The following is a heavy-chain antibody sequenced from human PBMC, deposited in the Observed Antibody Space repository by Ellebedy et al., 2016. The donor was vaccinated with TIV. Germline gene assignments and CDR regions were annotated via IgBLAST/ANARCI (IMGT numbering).Heavy chain of an antibody. CDR1: GYTFTSYY. J-gene: IGHJ4*02. Sequence: ASVKVSCXASGYTFTSYYMHWVRQAPGQGLEWMGIINPSGGSTSYAQKFQGRVTMTRDTSTSTVYMELSSLRSEDTAVYYCARAGKLTAATGALSDYWGQGTLVTVSS. V-gene: IGHV1-46*01. CDR2: INPSGGST. CDR3: ARAGKLTAATGALSDY. D-gene: IGHD6-13*01.